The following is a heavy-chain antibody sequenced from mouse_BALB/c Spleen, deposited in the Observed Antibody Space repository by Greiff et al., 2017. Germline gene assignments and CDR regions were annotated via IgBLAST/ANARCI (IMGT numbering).Heavy chain of an antibody. CDR1: GYTFTDYA. Sequence: QVQLQQSGAELVRPGVSVKISCKGSGYTFTDYAMHWVKQSHAKSLEWIGVISTYYGDASYNQKFKGKATMTVDKSSSTAYMELARLTSEDSAIYYCARTRVWYPFYYAMDYWGQGTSVTVSS. J-gene: IGHJ4*01. D-gene: IGHD2-10*02. V-gene: IGHV1S137*01. CDR3: ARTRVWYPFYYAMDY. CDR2: ISTYYGDA.